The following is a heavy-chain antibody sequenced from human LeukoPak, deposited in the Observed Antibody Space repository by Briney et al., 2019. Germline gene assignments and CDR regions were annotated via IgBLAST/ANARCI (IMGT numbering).Heavy chain of an antibody. D-gene: IGHD4-23*01. CDR3: AREDLDRLGNAEYFQH. CDR2: ISYDGSNK. V-gene: IGHV3-30*04. Sequence: GGSLRLSCAASGFTFSSYAMHWVRQAPGKGLEWVAVISYDGSNKYYADSVKGRFTISRDNSKNTLYLQMNSLRAEDTAVYYCAREDLDRLGNAEYFQHWGQGTLVTVSS. J-gene: IGHJ1*01. CDR1: GFTFSSYA.